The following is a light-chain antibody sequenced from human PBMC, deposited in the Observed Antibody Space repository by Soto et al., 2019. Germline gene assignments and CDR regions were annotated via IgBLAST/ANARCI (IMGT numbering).Light chain of an antibody. CDR2: GAS. Sequence: EIVLTQSPGTLSLSPGKRATLSCRASQSVSSTYLAWYQQKPGQAPRFLIYGASTRAAGIPDRFSGSGSGTDFTLTISRLEPEDLAVYYCQQYGSTPLWTFGQGTTVEIK. CDR1: QSVSSTY. V-gene: IGKV3-20*01. J-gene: IGKJ1*01. CDR3: QQYGSTPLWT.